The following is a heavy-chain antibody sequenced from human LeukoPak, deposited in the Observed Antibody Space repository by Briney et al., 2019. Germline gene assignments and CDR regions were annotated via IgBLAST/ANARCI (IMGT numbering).Heavy chain of an antibody. CDR1: GFTFGDYA. CDR2: IRSKAYGGTT. D-gene: IGHD6-19*01. V-gene: IGHV3-49*04. CDR3: TRVGLDGSGWYHYYYYMDV. J-gene: IGHJ6*03. Sequence: GGSLRLSCTASGFTFGDYAMSWVRQAPGKGLEWVGFIRSKAYGGTTEYAASVKGRFTISRDDSKSIAYLQMNSLKTEDTAVYYCTRVGLDGSGWYHYYYYMDVWGKGTTVTISS.